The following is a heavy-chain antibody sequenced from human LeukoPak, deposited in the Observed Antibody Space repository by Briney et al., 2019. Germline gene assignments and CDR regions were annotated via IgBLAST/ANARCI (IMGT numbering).Heavy chain of an antibody. CDR1: SYTFTRYG. CDR3: ALGPIVASGWFDP. Sequence: ASVKVSCKASSYTFTRYGISWVRQAPGQGLEWMGWISGYNGNTNYAQKFQGRVSMTADTSTSTAYMELRNLISEDTAVYYCALGPIVASGWFDPWGQGTLVTVSS. V-gene: IGHV1-18*01. CDR2: ISGYNGNT. D-gene: IGHD5-12*01. J-gene: IGHJ5*02.